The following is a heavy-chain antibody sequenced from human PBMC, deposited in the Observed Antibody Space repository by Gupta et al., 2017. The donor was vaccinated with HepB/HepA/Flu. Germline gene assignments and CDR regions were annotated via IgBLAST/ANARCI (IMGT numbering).Heavy chain of an antibody. CDR1: GYIFRNYC. V-gene: IGHV1-18*01. CDR3: GRWGPMYYYMDV. Sequence: QVQLVQSGAEVKNPGASVKLSCKASGYIFRNYCFPWVRQAPGQGLEWIGWISAYNGRTDYAQKLQGRVSLTTDPSTTTAYMELRSLRSDDTSVYYCGRWGPMYYYMDVWGKGTTVTVSS. J-gene: IGHJ6*03. D-gene: IGHD2-2*01. CDR2: ISAYNGRT.